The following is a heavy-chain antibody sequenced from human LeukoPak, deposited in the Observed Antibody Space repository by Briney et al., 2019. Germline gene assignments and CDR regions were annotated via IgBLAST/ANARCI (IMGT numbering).Heavy chain of an antibody. Sequence: SETLSLTCSVSGGSITSYHWSWIRQPPGKGLEWIGYISYSGSTNYNPSLKSRVTISLDTSKNQFSLKLSSVTAADTAVYYCASGGYCGSTSCYPNWFDPWGQGTLVTVSS. D-gene: IGHD2-2*01. CDR3: ASGGYCGSTSCYPNWFDP. CDR2: ISYSGST. CDR1: GGSITSYH. V-gene: IGHV4-59*01. J-gene: IGHJ5*02.